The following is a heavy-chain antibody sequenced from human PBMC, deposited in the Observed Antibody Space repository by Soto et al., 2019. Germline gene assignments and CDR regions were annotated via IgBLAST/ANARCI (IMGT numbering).Heavy chain of an antibody. V-gene: IGHV4-4*07. Sequence: QVQVQESGPGLVKPSETLSLTCSVSGGSIRSYDWHWIRQSAGKGPEWSGRINISGATNYNPSLKSLVTMLLDRSKNQFYLILNSVTAADTAVYFCASLYSNSWPFDFWGQGTLVSVSS. J-gene: IGHJ3*01. D-gene: IGHD5-12*01. CDR3: ASLYSNSWPFDF. CDR1: GGSIRSYD. CDR2: INISGAT.